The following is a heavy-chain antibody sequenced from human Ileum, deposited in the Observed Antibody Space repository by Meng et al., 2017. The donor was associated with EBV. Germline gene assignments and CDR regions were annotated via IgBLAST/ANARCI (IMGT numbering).Heavy chain of an antibody. V-gene: IGHV4-59*08. CDR1: GGSISSYY. Sequence: QWQLQGAGPGLVKPSETLSLTCTVSGGSISSYYWSWIRQPPGKGLEWIGYIYYSGSTNYNPSLKSRVTISVDTSKNQFSLNLSSVTAADTAVYYCARGGWSLDYWGQGTLVTVSS. D-gene: IGHD2-15*01. J-gene: IGHJ4*02. CDR2: IYYSGST. CDR3: ARGGWSLDY.